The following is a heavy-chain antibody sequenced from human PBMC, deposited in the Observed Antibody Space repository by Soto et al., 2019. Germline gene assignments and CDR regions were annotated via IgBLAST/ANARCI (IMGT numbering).Heavy chain of an antibody. CDR3: ARRRLVRGVIQFPDWYFDL. CDR2: INHSGST. Sequence: QVQLQQWGAGLLKPSETLSLTCAVYGGSFSGYYWSWIRQPPGKGLEWIGEINHSGSTNYNPSLKSRVTISVATSKNQFSLKLSSVTAADTAVYYCARRRLVRGVIQFPDWYFDLWGRGTLVTVSS. V-gene: IGHV4-34*01. J-gene: IGHJ2*01. D-gene: IGHD3-10*01. CDR1: GGSFSGYY.